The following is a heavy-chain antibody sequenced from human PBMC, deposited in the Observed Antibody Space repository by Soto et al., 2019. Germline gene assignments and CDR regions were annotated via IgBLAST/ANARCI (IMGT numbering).Heavy chain of an antibody. CDR3: ARHSVGSRADAFDI. CDR1: GFTFSSYS. D-gene: IGHD3-10*01. J-gene: IGHJ3*02. V-gene: IGHV3-21*01. Sequence: EVQLVESGGGLVKPGGSLRLSCAASGFTFSSYSMNWVRQAPGKGLEWVSSISSSSSYIYYADSVKGRFTTSRDNAKNSLCLQMNSLRAEDTAVYYCARHSVGSRADAFDIWGQGTMVTVSS. CDR2: ISSSSSYI.